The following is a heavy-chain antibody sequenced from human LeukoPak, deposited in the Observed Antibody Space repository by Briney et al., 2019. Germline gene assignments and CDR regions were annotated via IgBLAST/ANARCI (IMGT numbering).Heavy chain of an antibody. CDR2: ISGRGGST. V-gene: IGHV3-23*01. Sequence: GGSLRLSCAASGFTFSSYAMSWVRQAPGKGLEWVSGISGRGGSTYYADSVKGRLTISRDNSKNTLYLQMNSLRAEDTAVYYCAKSDIAAVGLTVLRTLMDVWGKGTTVTVSS. D-gene: IGHD6-13*01. CDR3: AKSDIAAVGLTVLRTLMDV. CDR1: GFTFSSYA. J-gene: IGHJ6*04.